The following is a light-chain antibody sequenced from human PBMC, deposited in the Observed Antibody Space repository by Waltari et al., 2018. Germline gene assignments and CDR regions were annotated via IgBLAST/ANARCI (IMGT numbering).Light chain of an antibody. Sequence: QSALTQPASVSGSPGQSITISCTGTNSDVGGYNYVSWYQQRPGNAPKLMIYDVINRPSAVSHRFSGSKSGNTASLTISGLQAEDEADYYCCSFTSSSTWVFGGGTKLTVL. J-gene: IGLJ3*02. CDR3: CSFTSSSTWV. CDR1: NSDVGGYNY. CDR2: DVI. V-gene: IGLV2-14*03.